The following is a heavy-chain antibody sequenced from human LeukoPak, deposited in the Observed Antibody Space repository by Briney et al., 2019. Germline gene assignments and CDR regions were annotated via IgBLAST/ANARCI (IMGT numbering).Heavy chain of an antibody. V-gene: IGHV1-69*06. J-gene: IGHJ5*02. CDR1: GGTFNSYA. CDR3: ARDFGWLGGSNLNWIDP. D-gene: IGHD3-9*01. Sequence: GSSVKVSCKASGGTFNSYAIGWVRQAPGQGLEWMGGIIPFFDTPNYAQKFQGRVTITADKSTSTVYMELSSLRFEDTAVYYCARDFGWLGGSNLNWIDPWGQGTLVTVSS. CDR2: IIPFFDTP.